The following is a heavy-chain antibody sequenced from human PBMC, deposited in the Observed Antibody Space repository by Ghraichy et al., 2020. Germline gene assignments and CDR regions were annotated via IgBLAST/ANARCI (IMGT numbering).Heavy chain of an antibody. D-gene: IGHD5-24*01. Sequence: GGSLRLSCSASGFTFSSYAMHWVRQAPGKGLEYVSAISSNGGSTYYADSVKGRFTISRDNSKNTLYLQMSSLRAEDTAVYYCVKAVETEAEYFQHWGQGTLVTVSS. CDR2: ISSNGGST. CDR3: VKAVETEAEYFQH. J-gene: IGHJ1*01. CDR1: GFTFSSYA. V-gene: IGHV3-64D*06.